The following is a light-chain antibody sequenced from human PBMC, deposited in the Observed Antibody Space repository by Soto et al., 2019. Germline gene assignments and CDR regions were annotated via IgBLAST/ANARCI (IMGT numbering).Light chain of an antibody. J-gene: IGKJ5*01. CDR2: GAS. CDR1: QSVKSS. V-gene: IGKV3-15*01. Sequence: EIMMTQSPATLSVSPGERATLSCRASQSVKSSLAWYQQKPGQAPRLLIYGASTRATGIPARFSGSGSGTEFTLTISSLQSEDSAVYYCQQRSYWPPITFGQGTRLEIK. CDR3: QQRSYWPPIT.